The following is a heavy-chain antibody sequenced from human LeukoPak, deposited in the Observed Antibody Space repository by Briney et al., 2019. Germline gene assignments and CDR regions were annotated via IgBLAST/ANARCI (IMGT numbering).Heavy chain of an antibody. J-gene: IGHJ5*02. D-gene: IGHD5-12*01. CDR2: TYSSGTT. CDR1: GGSISNYY. Sequence: SETLSLTCTVSGGSISNYYWSWIRQPAGKGLEWIGRTYSSGTTIYNPSLKSRVTMSVDTSKNQFPLKQSSVTAADTAVYLCASGSSGYDPWGQGTLVTVSS. V-gene: IGHV4-4*07. CDR3: ASGSSGYDP.